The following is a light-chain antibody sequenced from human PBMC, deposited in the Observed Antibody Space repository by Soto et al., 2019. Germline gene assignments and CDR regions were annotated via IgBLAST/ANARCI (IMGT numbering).Light chain of an antibody. J-gene: IGKJ1*01. CDR1: QSVSSY. V-gene: IGKV3-15*01. CDR3: QQYNNWPRT. CDR2: GAS. Sequence: DIVMTQSPDSLAVSPGERATLSCRASQSVSSYLAWYQQKPGQAPRLLIYGASTRATGFPVRFSGSGSGTEFTLTISSLQSEDFAVYYCQQYNNWPRTFGQGTKVDIK.